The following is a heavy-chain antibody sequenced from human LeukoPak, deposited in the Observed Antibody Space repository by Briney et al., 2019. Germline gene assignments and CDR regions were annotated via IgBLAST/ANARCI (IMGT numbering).Heavy chain of an antibody. D-gene: IGHD3-16*02. CDR2: IYYSGST. J-gene: IGHJ4*02. Sequence: PSETLSLTCTVSGGSISIYYWSWIRQPPGKGLEWIGYIYYSGSTNYNPSLKSRVTISVDTSKNQFSLKLSSVTAADTAVYYCARPAGFGGVIVDWGQGTLVTVSS. CDR1: GGSISIYY. V-gene: IGHV4-59*08. CDR3: ARPAGFGGVIVD.